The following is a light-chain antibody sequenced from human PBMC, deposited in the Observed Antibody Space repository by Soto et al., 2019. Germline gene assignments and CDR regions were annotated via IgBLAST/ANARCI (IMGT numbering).Light chain of an antibody. V-gene: IGKV3-20*01. J-gene: IGKJ2*01. Sequence: EIVLTQSPGTLSLSPGERATLSCRASQSVSSSYLAWYQQKPGQAPRLLIYGASSRATGIPDRFSGSGSGXXFXLXXSRLXXXXXXXYYCQQYGSSPETFGQGTKLEIK. CDR2: GAS. CDR1: QSVSSSY. CDR3: QQYGSSPET.